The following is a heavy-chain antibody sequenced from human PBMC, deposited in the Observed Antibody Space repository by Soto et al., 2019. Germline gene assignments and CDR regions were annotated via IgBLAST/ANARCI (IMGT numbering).Heavy chain of an antibody. Sequence: QVQLVQSGAEVKKPGASVKVSCKASGYTFTGYYMHWVRQAPGQGLEWMGWINPNSGGTNYAQKFQGRVTMTRDTSIITAYMELSRLRSDDTAVYYCARDGSPVLLWFGEHWFDPWGQGTLVTVSS. J-gene: IGHJ5*02. CDR3: ARDGSPVLLWFGEHWFDP. CDR1: GYTFTGYY. V-gene: IGHV1-2*02. CDR2: INPNSGGT. D-gene: IGHD3-10*01.